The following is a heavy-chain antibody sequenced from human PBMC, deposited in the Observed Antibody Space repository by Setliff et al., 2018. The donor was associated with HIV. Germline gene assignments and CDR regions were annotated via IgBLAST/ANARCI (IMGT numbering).Heavy chain of an antibody. J-gene: IGHJ3*02. CDR1: GFTFSSYS. D-gene: IGHD1-26*01. CDR3: ARDRPRGGGSLDAFDI. CDR2: ISSSSSYI. V-gene: IGHV3-21*01. Sequence: ETLRLSCAASGFTFSSYSMNWVRQAPGKGLEWVSSISSSSSYIYYAGSVKGRFTISRDNAKNSLYLQMNSLRAEDTAVYYCARDRPRGGGSLDAFDIWGQGTMVTVSS.